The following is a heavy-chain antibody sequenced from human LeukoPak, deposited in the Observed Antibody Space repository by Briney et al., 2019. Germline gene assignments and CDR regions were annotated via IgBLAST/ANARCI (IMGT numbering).Heavy chain of an antibody. CDR3: AGSLGYCTSNVCYLKY. CDR1: GYSETFYG. CDR2: VSAQHGQT. D-gene: IGHD2-8*01. V-gene: IGHV1-18*01. Sequence: ASVKVSCKTSGYSETFYGITWVRQVAGQGLEWMGWVSAQHGQTEYAPNSQDRVTMTTDTYTNTAYMELRSLRSDDTAVYYCAGSLGYCTSNVCYLKYWGQGTLVTVSS. J-gene: IGHJ4*02.